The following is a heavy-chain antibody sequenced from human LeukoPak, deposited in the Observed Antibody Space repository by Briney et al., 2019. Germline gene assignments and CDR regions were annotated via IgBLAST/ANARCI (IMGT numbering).Heavy chain of an antibody. CDR3: AKPRGQLERRRPFDAFDI. CDR1: GFTFSSYA. V-gene: IGHV3-23*01. Sequence: GGSLRLSCAASGFTFSSYAMSWVRQAPGKGLEWFSAISGSGGSTYYADSVKGRFTISRDHSKNTLYLQMNSLRAEDTAVYYCAKPRGQLERRRPFDAFDIWGQGTMVTVSS. J-gene: IGHJ3*02. CDR2: ISGSGGST. D-gene: IGHD1-1*01.